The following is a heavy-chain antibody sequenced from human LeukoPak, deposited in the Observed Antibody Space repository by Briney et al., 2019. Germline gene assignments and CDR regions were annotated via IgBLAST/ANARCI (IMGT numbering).Heavy chain of an antibody. D-gene: IGHD3-10*01. CDR1: GFTLSSYG. J-gene: IGHJ5*02. CDR2: IWHDGTNK. V-gene: IGHV3-33*03. CDR3: ARGSGSYFNVVDP. Sequence: SGMSLRLSCVASGFTLSSYGIHWVRQAPGKGLEWVAVIWHDGTNKDCADFVKGRFTISRDNSKDTVYLQMNSLRAEDTAVYYCARGSGSYFNVVDPWGQGTLVTVSS.